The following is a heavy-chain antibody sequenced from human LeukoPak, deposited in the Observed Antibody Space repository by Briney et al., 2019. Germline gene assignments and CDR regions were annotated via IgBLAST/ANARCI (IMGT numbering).Heavy chain of an antibody. D-gene: IGHD6-6*01. CDR1: GGSFSGYY. CDR2: INHSGST. V-gene: IGHV4-34*01. J-gene: IGHJ4*02. CDR3: ARGRGSSSF. Sequence: NPSETLSLTSALYGGSFSGYYWSSIRQPPGKGLEWIGEINHSGSTNYNPSLKSRVTISVDTSKNQFSLKLSSVTAADTAVYYCARGRGSSSFWGQGTLVTV.